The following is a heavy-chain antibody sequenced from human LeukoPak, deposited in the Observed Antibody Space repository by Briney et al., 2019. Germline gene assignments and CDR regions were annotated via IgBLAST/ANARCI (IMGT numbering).Heavy chain of an antibody. V-gene: IGHV4-30-2*01. J-gene: IGHJ4*02. CDR2: IYHSGST. CDR3: ARGILTGPSPLFDY. D-gene: IGHD3-9*01. CDR1: GGSISSGGYS. Sequence: SETLSLTCAVSGGSISSGGYSWSCIRQPPGKGLEWIGYIYHSGSTYYNPSLKSRVTISVDRSKNQFSLKLSSVTAADTAVYYCARGILTGPSPLFDYWGQGTLVTVSS.